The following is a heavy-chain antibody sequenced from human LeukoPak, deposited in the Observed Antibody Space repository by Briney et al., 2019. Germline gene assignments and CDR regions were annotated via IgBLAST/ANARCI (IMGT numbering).Heavy chain of an antibody. Sequence: SVKVSCKASGGTFSSYAISWVRQAPGQGLEWMGRIIPILGIANYAQKFQGRVTITADKSTSTAYMELSSLRSEDTAVYYCARAYYYDSSGYKALDIWGQGTMVTVSS. CDR3: ARAYYYDSSGYKALDI. CDR2: IIPILGIA. CDR1: GGTFSSYA. D-gene: IGHD3-22*01. V-gene: IGHV1-69*04. J-gene: IGHJ3*02.